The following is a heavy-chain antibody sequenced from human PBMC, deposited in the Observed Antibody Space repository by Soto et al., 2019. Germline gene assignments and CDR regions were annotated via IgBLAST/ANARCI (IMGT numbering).Heavy chain of an antibody. CDR1: GYTFNSYY. CDR2: INPSGGST. V-gene: IGHV1-46*02. J-gene: IGHJ5*02. CDR3: ARDGERIDSSSWSNWFDP. D-gene: IGHD6-13*01. Sequence: ASVKVSCKASGYTFNSYYMHWVRQAPGQGLEWMGIINPSGGSTSYAQKFQGRVTMTRDTSTSTVYMELSSLRSEDTAVYYCARDGERIDSSSWSNWFDPWGQGTLVNVSS.